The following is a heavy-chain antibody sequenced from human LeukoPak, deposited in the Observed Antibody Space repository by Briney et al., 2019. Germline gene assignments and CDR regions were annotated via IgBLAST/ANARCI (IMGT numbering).Heavy chain of an antibody. Sequence: PSETLSLTCAVYGGSFSGYYWSWIRQPPGKGLEWIGEINHSGSTNYNPSLKSRVTISVDTSKNQFSLKLSSVTAADTAVYYCARHDRGQLWSSTQNWFDPWGQGTLVTVSS. CDR2: INHSGST. V-gene: IGHV4-34*01. CDR3: ARHDRGQLWSSTQNWFDP. J-gene: IGHJ5*02. CDR1: GGSFSGYY. D-gene: IGHD5-18*01.